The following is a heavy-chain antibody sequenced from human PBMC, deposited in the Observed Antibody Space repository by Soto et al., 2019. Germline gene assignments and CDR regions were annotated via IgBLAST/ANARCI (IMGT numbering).Heavy chain of an antibody. J-gene: IGHJ6*02. D-gene: IGHD6-19*01. Sequence: ASVKVSCKASGYTFTGYYMHWLRQAPGRGLEWMGWINPNSGGTNYAQKFQGWVTMTRDTSISTAYMELSRLRSEDTAVYYCARDGSPASKVAATINYYGMDVWGQGTTVTVSS. V-gene: IGHV1-2*04. CDR2: INPNSGGT. CDR3: ARDGSPASKVAATINYYGMDV. CDR1: GYTFTGYY.